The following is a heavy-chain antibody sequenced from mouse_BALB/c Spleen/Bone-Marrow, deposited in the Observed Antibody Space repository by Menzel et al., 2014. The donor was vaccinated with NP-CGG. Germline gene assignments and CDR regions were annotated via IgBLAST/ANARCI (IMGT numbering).Heavy chain of an antibody. Sequence: DVQLQESGPGLVKPSQSLSLTCTVTGYSITSDYACNWIRQFPGNKLEWMGYISYSGSTSYNPSLKSRISITRDTSKNQFFLQLNSVTSEDTATYYCARGGYDDAVDYWGQGTSVTVSS. D-gene: IGHD2-14*01. CDR3: ARGGYDDAVDY. J-gene: IGHJ4*01. CDR2: ISYSGST. CDR1: GYSITSDYA. V-gene: IGHV3-2*02.